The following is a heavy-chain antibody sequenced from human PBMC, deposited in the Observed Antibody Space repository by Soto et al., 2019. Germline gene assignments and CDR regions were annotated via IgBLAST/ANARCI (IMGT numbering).Heavy chain of an antibody. D-gene: IGHD3-22*01. CDR3: AGATYYYDSSGSGYYYYGMDV. Sequence: EVQLVESGGGLVKPGGSLRLSCAASGFTFSSYSMNWVRQAPGKGLEWVSSISSSSSYIYYADSVKGRFTISRDNAKNSLYLQMNRLRAEDTAVYYCAGATYYYDSSGSGYYYYGMDVWGQGTTVTVSS. CDR2: ISSSSSYI. CDR1: GFTFSSYS. V-gene: IGHV3-21*01. J-gene: IGHJ6*02.